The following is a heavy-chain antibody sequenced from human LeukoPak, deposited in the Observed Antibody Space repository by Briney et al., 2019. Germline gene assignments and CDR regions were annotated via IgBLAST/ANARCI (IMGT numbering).Heavy chain of an antibody. CDR1: GFTFSSYG. CDR3: ARVRYYYDSSDYLFDY. Sequence: GRSLRLSCAASGFTFSSYGMHWVRQAPGKGLEWVAVISYDGSNKYYADSVKGRFTISRDNSKNTVYLQMNSLRAEDTAVYYCARVRYYYDSSDYLFDYWGQGTLVTVSS. J-gene: IGHJ4*02. V-gene: IGHV3-30*03. D-gene: IGHD3-22*01. CDR2: ISYDGSNK.